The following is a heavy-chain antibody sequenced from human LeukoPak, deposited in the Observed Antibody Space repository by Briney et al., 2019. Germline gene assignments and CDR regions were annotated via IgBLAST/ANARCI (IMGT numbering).Heavy chain of an antibody. Sequence: SVKVSCKASGGTFSSYAISWVRQTPGQGLEWMGGIIPIFGTANYAQKFQGRVTITTDESTSTAYMELSSLRSEDTAVYYCARGKGVSLNYFDYWGQGTLVNVSS. V-gene: IGHV1-69*05. CDR2: IIPIFGTA. CDR1: GGTFSSYA. CDR3: ARGKGVSLNYFDY. D-gene: IGHD3-10*01. J-gene: IGHJ4*02.